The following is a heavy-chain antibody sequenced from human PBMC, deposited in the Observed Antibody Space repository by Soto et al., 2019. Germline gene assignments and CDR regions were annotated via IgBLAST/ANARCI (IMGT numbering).Heavy chain of an antibody. V-gene: IGHV3-30-3*01. CDR3: ASAGYYDSSGYSQGAFDI. CDR1: GFTFSSYA. J-gene: IGHJ3*02. D-gene: IGHD3-22*01. CDR2: ISYDGSNK. Sequence: QVQLVESGGVVVQPGRSLRLSCAASGFTFSSYAMHWVRQAPGKGLEWVAVISYDGSNKYYADSVKGRFTISRDNSKNTVYLQMNSLRAEDTAVYYCASAGYYDSSGYSQGAFDIWGQGTMVTVSS.